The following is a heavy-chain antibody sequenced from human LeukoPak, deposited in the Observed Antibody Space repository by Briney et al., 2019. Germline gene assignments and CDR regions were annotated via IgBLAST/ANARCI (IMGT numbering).Heavy chain of an antibody. D-gene: IGHD6-6*01. Sequence: PSQTLSLTCTVSGASINSRDYYWTWLRQTPGKGLEWIGYIFHSGSTYYNPSLKSRVTISVDRSKNQFSLKLSSVTAADTAVYYCAREEEYSSSSHYYYYMDVWGKGTTVTVSS. CDR2: IFHSGST. J-gene: IGHJ6*03. V-gene: IGHV4-30-2*01. CDR3: AREEEYSSSSHYYYYMDV. CDR1: GASINSRDYY.